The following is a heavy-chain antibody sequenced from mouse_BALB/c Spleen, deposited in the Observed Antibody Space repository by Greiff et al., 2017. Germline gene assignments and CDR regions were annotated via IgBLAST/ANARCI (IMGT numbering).Heavy chain of an antibody. CDR1: GFSLTGYG. V-gene: IGHV2-6-7*01. CDR3: AREKIYYGYDLWYFDI. J-gene: IGHJ1*01. CDR2: IWGDGST. Sequence: VKLVESGPGLVAPSQSLSITCTVSGFSLTGYGVNWVRQPPGKGLEWLGMIWGDGSTDYNSALKSRLSISKDNSKSQVFLKMNSLQTDDTARYYCAREKIYYGYDLWYFDIWGAGTTVTVSS. D-gene: IGHD2-2*01.